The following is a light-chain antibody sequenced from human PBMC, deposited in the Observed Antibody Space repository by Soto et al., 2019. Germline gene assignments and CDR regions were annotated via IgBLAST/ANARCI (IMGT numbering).Light chain of an antibody. J-gene: IGLJ2*01. CDR1: SSDVGTYNY. Sequence: QSALTQPASVSGSPGQSITISCTGTSSDVGTYNYVSWCQQHPGKAPKLMIYEVSNRPSGVSNRLSGSKFGNTASLTISGLQAEDEADYYCSSYTSSSTVVFGGGTKVTVL. V-gene: IGLV2-14*01. CDR3: SSYTSSSTVV. CDR2: EVS.